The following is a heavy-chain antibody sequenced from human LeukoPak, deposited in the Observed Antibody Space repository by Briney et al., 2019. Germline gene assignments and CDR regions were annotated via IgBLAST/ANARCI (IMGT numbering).Heavy chain of an antibody. V-gene: IGHV1-69*04. Sequence: SVKVSYKASGGTFSSYTISWVRQAPGQGLEWMGRIIPILDLANYAQKFQGRVMITADRSTSTAYMELSSLRSEDTAVYYCARDESCSTATCLSFFDYWGQGTLVTVSS. CDR2: IIPILDLA. CDR1: GGTFSSYT. CDR3: ARDESCSTATCLSFFDY. J-gene: IGHJ4*02. D-gene: IGHD2-2*01.